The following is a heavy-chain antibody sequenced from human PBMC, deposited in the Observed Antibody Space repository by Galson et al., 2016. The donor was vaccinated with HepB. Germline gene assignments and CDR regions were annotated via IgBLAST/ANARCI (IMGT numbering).Heavy chain of an antibody. Sequence: SLRLSCAPSGFTFSSYAMHWVRQAPGKGLEWVAVISYDGNEIFYAHSVKGRFTISRDNSNNILYLDMNSLRPEDTAVYFCARLFLTSYPFDHWGQGTLVTVSS. J-gene: IGHJ4*02. CDR3: ARLFLTSYPFDH. CDR1: GFTFSSYA. D-gene: IGHD3-9*01. CDR2: ISYDGNEI. V-gene: IGHV3-30*04.